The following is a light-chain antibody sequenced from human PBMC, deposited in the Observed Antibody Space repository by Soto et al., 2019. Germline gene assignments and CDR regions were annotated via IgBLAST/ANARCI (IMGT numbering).Light chain of an antibody. Sequence: DIQRTQSPSTLSASVVDRVTITFRASQSISTLFAWYQQKPGKAPNLLIYGASSLENGVPPRFSGSGSGTEFTLTISRLQPDAFATYFCQQYNVLSPSWTFGQGTKVDIK. V-gene: IGKV1-5*03. J-gene: IGKJ1*01. CDR2: GAS. CDR1: QSISTL. CDR3: QQYNVLSPSWT.